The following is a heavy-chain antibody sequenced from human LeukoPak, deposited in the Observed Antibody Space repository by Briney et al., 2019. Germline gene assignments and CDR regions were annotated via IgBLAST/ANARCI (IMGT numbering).Heavy chain of an antibody. J-gene: IGHJ3*02. CDR1: GYTFTSYY. CDR2: MNPNSGNT. CDR3: ARGWMLRAFDI. D-gene: IGHD1-1*01. Sequence: GASVKVSCKASGYTFTSYYMHWVRQAPGQGLEWMGWMNPNSGNTGYAQKFQGRVTITRNTSISTAYMELSSLRSEDTAVYYCARGWMLRAFDIWGQGTMVTVSS. V-gene: IGHV1-8*03.